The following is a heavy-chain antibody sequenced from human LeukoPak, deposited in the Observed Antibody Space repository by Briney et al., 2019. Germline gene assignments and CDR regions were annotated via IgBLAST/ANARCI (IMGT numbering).Heavy chain of an antibody. V-gene: IGHV3-9*01. Sequence: SLRLSCAASGFTFDDYAMHWVRQAPGKGLEWVSGISWNSGSIGYADSVKGRFTISRDNARNSLYLQMNSLRAEDTAVYYCARMDRYYDFWSGYYVYYFDYWGQGTLVTVSS. D-gene: IGHD3-3*01. CDR2: ISWNSGSI. J-gene: IGHJ4*02. CDR3: ARMDRYYDFWSGYYVYYFDY. CDR1: GFTFDDYA.